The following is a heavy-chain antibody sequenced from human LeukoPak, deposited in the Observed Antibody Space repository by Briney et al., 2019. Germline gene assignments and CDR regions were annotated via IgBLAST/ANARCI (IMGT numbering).Heavy chain of an antibody. J-gene: IGHJ4*02. CDR3: ERVLRYFDWLLLAQSNYYFDY. D-gene: IGHD3-9*01. Sequence: SETLPLTCAVYGGSFSGYYWSWIRQPPGKGLEWIGEINHSGSTNYNPSLKSRGTISVDTSKSHISMKMSSVNAAVTAVYYCERVLRYFDWLLLAQSNYYFDYWGQGTLVTVSS. CDR2: INHSGST. V-gene: IGHV4-34*01. CDR1: GGSFSGYY.